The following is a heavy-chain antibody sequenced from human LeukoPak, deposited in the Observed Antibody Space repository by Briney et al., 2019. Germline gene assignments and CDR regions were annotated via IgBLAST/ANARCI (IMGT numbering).Heavy chain of an antibody. Sequence: PGGSLRLSCAASGFTFSGYSMSWVRQAPGKGPEWVSTISGSGDATYYADSVEGRFTISRDNSKNTLYVQMNSLRAEDTAVYYCARRTVSPTYWGQGTLVTVSS. CDR2: ISGSGDAT. CDR3: ARRTVSPTY. V-gene: IGHV3-23*01. D-gene: IGHD4-17*01. J-gene: IGHJ4*02. CDR1: GFTFSGYS.